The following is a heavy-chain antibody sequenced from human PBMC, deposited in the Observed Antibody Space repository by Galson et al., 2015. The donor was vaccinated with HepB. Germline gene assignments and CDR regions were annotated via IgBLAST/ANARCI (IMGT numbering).Heavy chain of an antibody. CDR3: ARDRNTAYYYGMDV. J-gene: IGHJ6*02. CDR1: GFTFSSYA. CDR2: IYYSGST. Sequence: LRLSCAASGFTFSSYAMSWIRQPPGKGLEWIGYIYYSGSTNYNPSLKSRVTISVDTSKNQFSLKLSSVTAADTAVYYCARDRNTAYYYGMDVWGQGTTATVSS. D-gene: IGHD1-14*01. V-gene: IGHV4-59*01.